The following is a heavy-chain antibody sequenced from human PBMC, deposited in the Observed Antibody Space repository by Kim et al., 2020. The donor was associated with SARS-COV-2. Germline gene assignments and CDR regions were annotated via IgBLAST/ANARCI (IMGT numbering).Heavy chain of an antibody. CDR3: ARDLRKGRYFDY. CDR1: GFTFSAAG. J-gene: IGHJ4*02. V-gene: IGHV3-33*01. Sequence: GGSLRLSCVASGFTFSAAGMHWVRQAPGKGLEWVAIIWSDGRKIYYADSVKGRFTIYRDNSKNTLYLQMNSLRAEDTAMYYCARDLRKGRYFDYWGQGALVTVSS. CDR2: IWSDGRKI.